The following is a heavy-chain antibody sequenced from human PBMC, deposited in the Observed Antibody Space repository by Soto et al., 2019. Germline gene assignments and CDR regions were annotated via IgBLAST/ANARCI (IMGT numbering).Heavy chain of an antibody. Sequence: PVGSLRLSCAASGFPIDSCGMNWVRQAPGKGLQWVSSISGSGAGTYYADSVKGRFTVSRDNSKNTVFLQMNSLRAEDTAIYYCAKSMMATTGANWLDPRGQGT. CDR3: AKSMMATTGANWLDP. D-gene: IGHD1-1*01. V-gene: IGHV3-23*01. CDR2: ISGSGAGT. CDR1: GFPIDSCG. J-gene: IGHJ5*02.